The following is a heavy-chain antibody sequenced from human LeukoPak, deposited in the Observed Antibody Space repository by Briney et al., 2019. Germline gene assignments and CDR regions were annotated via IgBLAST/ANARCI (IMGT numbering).Heavy chain of an antibody. CDR3: ASSYYDSSGYFLMDDY. D-gene: IGHD3-22*01. J-gene: IGHJ4*02. Sequence: SETLSLTCTVSGGSISSSSYYWGWIRQPPGKGLEWIGSIYYSGSTNYNPSLKSRVTISVDTSKNQFSLKLSSVTAADTAVYYCASSYYDSSGYFLMDDYWGQGTLVTVSS. CDR2: IYYSGST. CDR1: GGSISSSSYY. V-gene: IGHV4-39*07.